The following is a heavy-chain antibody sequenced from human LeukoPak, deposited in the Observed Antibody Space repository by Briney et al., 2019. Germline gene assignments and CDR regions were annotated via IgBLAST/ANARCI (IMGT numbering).Heavy chain of an antibody. CDR1: GFIFRDFS. V-gene: IGHV3-7*01. CDR2: MNEYGSEI. CDR3: ARPRGCGSSRCNNFDY. Sequence: GGSLRLSCSVSGFIFRDFSISWVRQAPGKGLEWVAKMNEYGSEIFYVDSVKGRFTISRDNGKNSLYLQMNRLRAEDTAVYYCARPRGCGSSRCNNFDYWGQGTLVTVSS. J-gene: IGHJ4*02. D-gene: IGHD2-2*01.